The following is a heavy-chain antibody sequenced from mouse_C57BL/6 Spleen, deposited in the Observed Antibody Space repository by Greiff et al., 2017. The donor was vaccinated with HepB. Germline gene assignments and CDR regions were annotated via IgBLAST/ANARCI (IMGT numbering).Heavy chain of an antibody. CDR1: GYAFSSSW. Sequence: VQLQQSGPELVKPGASVKISCKASGYAFSSSWMNWVKQRPGKGLEWIGRIYPGDGDTNYNGKFKGKATLTADKSSSTAYMQLSSLTSEDSAVYFCAREFITTVDYFDYWGQGTTLTVSS. D-gene: IGHD1-1*01. V-gene: IGHV1-82*01. CDR2: IYPGDGDT. J-gene: IGHJ2*01. CDR3: AREFITTVDYFDY.